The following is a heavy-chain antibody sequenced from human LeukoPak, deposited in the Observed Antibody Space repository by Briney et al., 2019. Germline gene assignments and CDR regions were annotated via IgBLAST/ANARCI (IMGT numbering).Heavy chain of an antibody. D-gene: IGHD3-16*02. V-gene: IGHV4-34*01. J-gene: IGHJ4*02. CDR1: GGSFSGYY. Sequence: SETLSLTCAVYGGSFSGYYWSWIRQPPGKELEWIGEINHSGSTNYNPSLKSRVTISVDTSKNQFSLKLSSVTAADTAVYYCARGLVGYDYVWGSYRPRRYYFDYWGQGTLVTVSS. CDR2: INHSGST. CDR3: ARGLVGYDYVWGSYRPRRYYFDY.